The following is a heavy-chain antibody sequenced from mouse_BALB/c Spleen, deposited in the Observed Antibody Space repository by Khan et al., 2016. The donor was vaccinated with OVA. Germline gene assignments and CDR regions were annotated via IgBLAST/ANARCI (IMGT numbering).Heavy chain of an antibody. CDR3: ARWFAY. CDR2: ITYSGST. J-gene: IGHJ3*01. CDR1: GSSITSDYA. V-gene: IGHV3-2*02. Sequence: EVQLQESGPGLVKPSQSLSLTCTVTGSSITSDYAWNWIRQFPGNKLEWMGYITYSGSTNYIPSLKGRISITRDTPKNQFFLQLNSITTEDTATYYCARWFAYWGQGTLVTVSA.